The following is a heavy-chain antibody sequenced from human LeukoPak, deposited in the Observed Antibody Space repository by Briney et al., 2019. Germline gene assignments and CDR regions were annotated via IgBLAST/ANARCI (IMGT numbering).Heavy chain of an antibody. CDR1: GFTFSSYG. CDR3: AKDRGGYSYGSEIDY. CDR2: IRYDGNNK. J-gene: IGHJ4*02. D-gene: IGHD5-18*01. Sequence: PGGSLRLSCAASGFTFSSYGMHWVRQAPGKGLEWVAFIRYDGNNKYYADSVKGRFTISRDNSKNTLYLQMISLRPEDTAVYYCAKDRGGYSYGSEIDYWGQGTLVTLSS. V-gene: IGHV3-30*02.